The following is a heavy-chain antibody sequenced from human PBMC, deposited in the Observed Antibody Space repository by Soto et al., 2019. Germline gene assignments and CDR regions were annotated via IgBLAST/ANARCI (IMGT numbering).Heavy chain of an antibody. Sequence: PSETLSLTGTVSGGSVSTYFWSWIRQPPGKGLEWIGYIYYSGSTNYNPSLKSRVTISVDTSKNQFSLKVSSVTAADTAVYYCARAAGYKAAAFDIWGQGTMVTVSS. J-gene: IGHJ3*02. CDR3: ARAAGYKAAAFDI. D-gene: IGHD5-18*01. CDR2: IYYSGST. V-gene: IGHV4-59*02. CDR1: GGSVSTYF.